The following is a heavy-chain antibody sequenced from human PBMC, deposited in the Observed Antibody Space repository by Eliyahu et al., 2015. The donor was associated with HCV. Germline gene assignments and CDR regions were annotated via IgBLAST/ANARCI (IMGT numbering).Heavy chain of an antibody. CDR3: ARGPGCSSGRYNDNYYYYMDV. D-gene: IGHD6-19*01. J-gene: IGHJ6*03. Sequence: SYGMHWVRQAPGKGLEWVAVIWYDGSNKYYADSVKGRFTISRDNSKNTVYLQMNSLRAEDTAVYYCARGPGCSSGRYNDNYYYYMDVWGKGTTVTVSS. CDR1: SYG. V-gene: IGHV3-33*01. CDR2: IWYDGSNK.